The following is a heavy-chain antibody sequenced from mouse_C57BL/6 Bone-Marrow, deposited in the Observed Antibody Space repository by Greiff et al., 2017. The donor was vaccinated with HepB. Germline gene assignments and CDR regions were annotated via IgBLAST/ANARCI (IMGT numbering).Heavy chain of an antibody. V-gene: IGHV5-6*01. CDR2: ISSGGSYT. Sequence: EVQVVESGGDLVKPGGSLKLSCAASGFTFSSYGMSWVRQTPDKRLEWVATISSGGSYTYYPDSVKGRFTISRDNAKNTLYLQMSSLKSEDTAMYYCARQYYGSSYVGFAYWGQGTLVTVSA. CDR3: ARQYYGSSYVGFAY. CDR1: GFTFSSYG. D-gene: IGHD1-1*01. J-gene: IGHJ3*01.